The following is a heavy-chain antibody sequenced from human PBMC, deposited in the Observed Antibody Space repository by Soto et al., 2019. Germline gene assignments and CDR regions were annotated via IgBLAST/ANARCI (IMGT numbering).Heavy chain of an antibody. Sequence: RGSLRLSCAASGFNFSNHWMHLFRQRPGEGLVWVSRITSDGKSKAYAESVKGRFAISRDNAKNTLYLQMNGLTAEDTAVYYCARESGDWPLNWFDPWGLGTLVTVSS. D-gene: IGHD2-21*02. CDR3: ARESGDWPLNWFDP. CDR1: GFNFSNHW. V-gene: IGHV3-74*01. CDR2: ITSDGKSK. J-gene: IGHJ5*02.